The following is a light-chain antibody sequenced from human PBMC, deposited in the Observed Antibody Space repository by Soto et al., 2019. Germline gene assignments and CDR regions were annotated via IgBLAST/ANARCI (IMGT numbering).Light chain of an antibody. CDR1: QSVLSSSNKNY. J-gene: IGKJ1*01. Sequence: DIVMTQSPDSLAVSLGERATINCKSSQSVLSSSNKNYLAWYQQKPGQPPKLLIYWASTRESGVPDRFSGSGSGTDFTLTISSLQAEDVAIYYCQQYYSTLWTFGQGTKVEIK. CDR2: WAS. CDR3: QQYYSTLWT. V-gene: IGKV4-1*01.